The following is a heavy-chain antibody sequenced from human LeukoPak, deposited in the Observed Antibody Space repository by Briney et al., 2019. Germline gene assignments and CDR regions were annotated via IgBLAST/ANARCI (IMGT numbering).Heavy chain of an antibody. CDR2: IYYSGNT. Sequence: PSETLSLTCAVSGGSISSGYWSWIRQPPGKGLEWIGYIYYSGNTNYNPSLKTRVTISVDSSKNKFSLKLNSVAAADTAVYFCARHAVGTIRAFDISGQGTMVTASS. CDR3: ARHAVGTIRAFDI. CDR1: GGSISSGY. V-gene: IGHV4-59*01. J-gene: IGHJ3*02. D-gene: IGHD1-26*01.